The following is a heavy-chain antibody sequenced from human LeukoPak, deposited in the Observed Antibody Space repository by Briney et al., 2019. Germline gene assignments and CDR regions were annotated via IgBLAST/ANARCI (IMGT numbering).Heavy chain of an antibody. J-gene: IGHJ4*02. CDR1: GGSISTTNHF. Sequence: PSETLSLTCSVSGGSISTTNHFWGWLRQPPGKGLEWIGSIYHSGTTYYYPSLQSRVTISVDTSKNQFSLKLSSVTAADTAVYYCARHDMEDQLLYYFDDWGQGTLVTVSS. D-gene: IGHD2-2*01. V-gene: IGHV4-39*01. CDR3: ARHDMEDQLLYYFDD. CDR2: IYHSGTT.